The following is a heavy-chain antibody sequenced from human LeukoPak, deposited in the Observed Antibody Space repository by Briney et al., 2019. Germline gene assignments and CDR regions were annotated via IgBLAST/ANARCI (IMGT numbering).Heavy chain of an antibody. CDR3: AKEAPKQIMWIQLWSGLYYFDY. CDR2: ISYDGSNK. J-gene: IGHJ4*02. V-gene: IGHV3-30*18. Sequence: PGGSLRLSCAASGFTFRSYSMNWVRQAPGKGLEWVAVISYDGSNKYYADSVKGRFTISRDNSKNTLYLQMNSLRAEDTVVYYCAKEAPKQIMWIQLWSGLYYFDYWGQGTLVTVSS. CDR1: GFTFRSYS. D-gene: IGHD5-18*01.